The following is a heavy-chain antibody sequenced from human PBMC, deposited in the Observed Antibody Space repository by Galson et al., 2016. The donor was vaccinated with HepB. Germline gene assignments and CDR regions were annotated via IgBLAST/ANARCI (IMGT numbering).Heavy chain of an antibody. V-gene: IGHV3-7*03. J-gene: IGHJ4*02. Sequence: SLRLSCAVSGLTFNIQYMSWVRQAPGKGLEWVANIEKDGSEENYVDSVEGRFTISRDNAKNSAYLQMNNLRAEDTAIYYCVAGAGWLPDYWGQGTLVGVSS. D-gene: IGHD6-19*01. CDR3: VAGAGWLPDY. CDR2: IEKDGSEE. CDR1: GLTFNIQY.